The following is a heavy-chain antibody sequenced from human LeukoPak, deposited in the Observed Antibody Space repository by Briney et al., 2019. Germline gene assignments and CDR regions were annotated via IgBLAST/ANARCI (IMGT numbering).Heavy chain of an antibody. D-gene: IGHD3-3*01. CDR3: ARALTYYDFWSGYPTRYYYYMDV. J-gene: IGHJ6*03. CDR2: IYYSGST. V-gene: IGHV4-39*07. Sequence: SETLSLTCTVSVGSTSSSSYYWGWIRQPPGKGLEWIGSIYYSGSTYYNPSLKSRVTISVDTSKNQFSLKLSSVTAADTAVYYCARALTYYDFWSGYPTRYYYYMDVWGKGTTVTVSS. CDR1: VGSTSSSSYY.